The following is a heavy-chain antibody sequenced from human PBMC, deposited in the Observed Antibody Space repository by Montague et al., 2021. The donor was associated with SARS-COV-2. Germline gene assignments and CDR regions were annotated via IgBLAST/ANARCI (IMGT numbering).Heavy chain of an antibody. CDR2: FYYSGRT. J-gene: IGHJ6*02. D-gene: IGHD3/OR15-3a*01. V-gene: IGHV4-31*03. Sequence: TLSLTCTVSGGSLSSGGYYWSWIRQLPGKGLEWLGYFYYSGRTYYNPSLKSRVFISADMSKNQFFLNLTSVTAADAAVYYCARDLGRTGYYYGLEAWGQGTTVTVSS. CDR3: ARDLGRTGYYYGLEA. CDR1: GGSLSSGGYY.